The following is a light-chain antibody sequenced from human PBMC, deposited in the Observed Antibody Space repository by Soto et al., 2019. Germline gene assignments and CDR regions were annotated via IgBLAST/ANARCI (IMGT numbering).Light chain of an antibody. CDR2: EGS. Sequence: QSALTQPASVSGSPGQSITISCTGTSSDVGSYNLVSWYQQHPGKAPKLMIYEGSKRPSGVSNRFSGSKSGNTASLTISGLQAEDEADYYCCSYAGEAVFGGGTKLTVL. CDR1: SSDVGSYNL. V-gene: IGLV2-23*01. J-gene: IGLJ2*01. CDR3: CSYAGEAV.